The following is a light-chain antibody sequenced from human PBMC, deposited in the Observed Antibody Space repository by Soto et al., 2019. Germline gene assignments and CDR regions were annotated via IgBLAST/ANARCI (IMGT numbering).Light chain of an antibody. CDR3: QQYVSSPLT. V-gene: IGKV3-20*01. CDR1: QSVSSSS. Sequence: EIVLTQPPGTLSLSPGERATLSCRASQSVSSSSLAWYQQKPGQAPRLLIYDTSSRATGIPDRFSGSGSGTDFTLTISRLEPEDFAVYYCQQYVSSPLTFGGGTKVDIK. J-gene: IGKJ4*01. CDR2: DTS.